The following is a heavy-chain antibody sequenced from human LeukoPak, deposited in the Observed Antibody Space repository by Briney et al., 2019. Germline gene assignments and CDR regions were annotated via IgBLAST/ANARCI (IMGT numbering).Heavy chain of an antibody. CDR3: ARAILKGYMDV. V-gene: IGHV3-66*02. CDR2: IYSGGST. J-gene: IGHJ6*03. Sequence: GGSLRLSCAAPGFTVSSNYMSWVRQAPGKGLEWVSVIYSGGSTYYADSVKGRFTISRDNSKNTLYLQMNSLRAGDTAVYYCARAILKGYMDVWGKGTTVTVSS. D-gene: IGHD3-3*01. CDR1: GFTVSSNY.